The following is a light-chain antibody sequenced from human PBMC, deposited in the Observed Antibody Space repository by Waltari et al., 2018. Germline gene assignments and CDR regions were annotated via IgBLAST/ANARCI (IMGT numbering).Light chain of an antibody. Sequence: DIQMTQSPSTLSASVGDRGTITCRASQSVRNWLAWYQQKPGKAPRLLIYQASTLENGVPSRFSGSGSGTEFTLTISGLQPDDFATYYCQQYDNNRTFGQGTKVEIK. CDR2: QAS. J-gene: IGKJ1*01. CDR1: QSVRNW. V-gene: IGKV1-5*03. CDR3: QQYDNNRT.